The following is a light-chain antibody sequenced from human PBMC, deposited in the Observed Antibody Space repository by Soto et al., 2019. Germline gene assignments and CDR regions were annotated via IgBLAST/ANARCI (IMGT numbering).Light chain of an antibody. V-gene: IGKV3-20*01. J-gene: IGKJ2*01. CDR3: QDFGTLPYT. CDR2: AAS. CDR1: QSVPSSH. Sequence: ELVLTQSPGTLSLSPGERATLSCRASQSVPSSHLAWYQQKPGQAPRLLIYAASTRATGVPDRFSGSGSGTGFTLTISRLEPEDFAVFYCQDFGTLPYTFGQGTKLQIK.